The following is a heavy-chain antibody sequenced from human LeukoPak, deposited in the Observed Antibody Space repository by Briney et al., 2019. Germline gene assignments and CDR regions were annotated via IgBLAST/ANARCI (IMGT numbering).Heavy chain of an antibody. CDR1: GGTFSSYA. CDR2: IIPIFGTA. D-gene: IGHD2-2*01. V-gene: IGHV1-69*13. CDR3: AREYCSSTSCSRSPFQH. Sequence: SVKVSCKASGGTFSSYAISWVRQAPGQGLEWMGGIIPIFGTAIYAQKFQGRVTITADESTSTAYMELSSLRSEDTAVYYCAREYCSSTSCSRSPFQHWGQGTLVTVSS. J-gene: IGHJ1*01.